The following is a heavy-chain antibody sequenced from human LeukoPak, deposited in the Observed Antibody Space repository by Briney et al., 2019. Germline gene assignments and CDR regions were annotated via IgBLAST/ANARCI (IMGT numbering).Heavy chain of an antibody. CDR3: ARGGSYPLDY. CDR1: GDSVSSNSAA. Sequence: SPTLSLTCSLSGDSVSSNSAAWNWIRQSPSRGLEWLGRTYYRSKWYRGYAVSVKSRITINPDTSKNQFSLQLNSVTPEDTAVYYCARGGSYPLDYWGQGTLVTVSS. J-gene: IGHJ4*02. V-gene: IGHV6-1*01. CDR2: TYYRSKWYR. D-gene: IGHD1-26*01.